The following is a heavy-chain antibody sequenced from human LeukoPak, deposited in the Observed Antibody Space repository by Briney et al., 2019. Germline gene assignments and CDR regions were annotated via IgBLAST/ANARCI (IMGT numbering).Heavy chain of an antibody. Sequence: GGSLRLSCAASGFTFSSYAMSWVRQAPGKGLEWVSAISGSGDSTYYGDSVKGRFTISRDNSKNTLYLQMDNLRAEDTGVYFCARLPTFYYDSSGYHYDYWGQGTLVTVSS. CDR1: GFTFSSYA. V-gene: IGHV3-23*01. D-gene: IGHD3-22*01. CDR3: ARLPTFYYDSSGYHYDY. J-gene: IGHJ4*02. CDR2: ISGSGDST.